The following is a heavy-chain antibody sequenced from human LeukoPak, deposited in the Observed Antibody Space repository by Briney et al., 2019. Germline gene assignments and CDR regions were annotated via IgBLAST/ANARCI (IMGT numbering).Heavy chain of an antibody. Sequence: QPGGSLRLSCAASGFTFSSYWMHWVRQAPGKGLVWVSRINSDGSSTSYADSVKGRFTISRDNAKNTLYLQMNSLRAEDTALYYCARVAEAAAFDYWGQGTLVTVSS. J-gene: IGHJ4*02. V-gene: IGHV3-74*01. CDR1: GFTFSSYW. D-gene: IGHD6-13*01. CDR2: INSDGSST. CDR3: ARVAEAAAFDY.